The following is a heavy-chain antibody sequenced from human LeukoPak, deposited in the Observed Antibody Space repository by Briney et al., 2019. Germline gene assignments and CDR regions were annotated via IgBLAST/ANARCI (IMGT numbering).Heavy chain of an antibody. J-gene: IGHJ4*02. CDR1: GGSISSSSYY. Sequence: PSETLSLTCTVSGGSISSSSYYWGWIRRPPGKGLEWIGSIYYSGSTYYNPSLKSRVTISVDTSKNQFSLKLSSVTAADTAVYYCARDFAYGDYFFDYWGQGTLVAVSS. CDR2: IYYSGST. D-gene: IGHD4-17*01. V-gene: IGHV4-39*07. CDR3: ARDFAYGDYFFDY.